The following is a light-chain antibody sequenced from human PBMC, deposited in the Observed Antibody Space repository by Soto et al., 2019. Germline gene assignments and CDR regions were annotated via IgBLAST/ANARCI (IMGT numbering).Light chain of an antibody. CDR3: QQYGVSPQT. CDR2: GAS. CDR1: QSVGSS. V-gene: IGKV3-20*01. J-gene: IGKJ1*01. Sequence: IVLTQSPGTLSLSPGERATLSCRASQSVGSSFSWYQQKPGQAPRLLFYGASNRATAIPDRFSGSGFGTDFTLTITRREPEDFAVYYCQQYGVSPQTFGPGTKVEI.